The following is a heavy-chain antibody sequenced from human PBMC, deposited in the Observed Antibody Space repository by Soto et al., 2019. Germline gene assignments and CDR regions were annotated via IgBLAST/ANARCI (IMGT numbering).Heavy chain of an antibody. CDR1: GFTFSSND. D-gene: IGHD6-6*01. CDR2: ISSSSSPI. J-gene: IGHJ4*02. V-gene: IGHV3-48*01. Sequence: GGSLRLSCAAAGFTFSSNDMNWVRQAPGKGLEWVSYISSSSSPIYYADSVRGRFTISRDNAKNSLYLQMNSLRAEDTAVYYCARYSSSSTPWDYWGQGTLVTVSS. CDR3: ARYSSSSTPWDY.